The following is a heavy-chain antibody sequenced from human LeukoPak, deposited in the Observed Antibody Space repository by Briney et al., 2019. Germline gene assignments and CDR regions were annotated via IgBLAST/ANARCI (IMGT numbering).Heavy chain of an antibody. D-gene: IGHD6-13*01. J-gene: IGHJ5*02. Sequence: ASVKVSCKASGYTFTSYGISWVRQAPGQGLEWMGWISAYNGNTNYAQKLQGRVTMTTDTSTSKAYMELRSLRSDDTAVYYCARDHRAAAALGNRFDPWGQGTLVTVSS. CDR1: GYTFTSYG. V-gene: IGHV1-18*01. CDR2: ISAYNGNT. CDR3: ARDHRAAAALGNRFDP.